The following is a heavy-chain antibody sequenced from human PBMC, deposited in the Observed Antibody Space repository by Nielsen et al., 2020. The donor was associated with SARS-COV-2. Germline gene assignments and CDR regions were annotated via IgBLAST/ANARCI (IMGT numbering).Heavy chain of an antibody. CDR1: GGSFSGYY. V-gene: IGHV4-34*01. J-gene: IGHJ3*02. Sequence: GSLRLSCAVYGGSFSGYYWSWIRQPPGKGLEWIGEINHSGSTNYNPSLKSRVTISVDTSKNQFSLKLSSVTAADTAVYYCARRIVGATRAFDIWGQGTMVTVSS. CDR3: ARRIVGATRAFDI. CDR2: INHSGST. D-gene: IGHD1-26*01.